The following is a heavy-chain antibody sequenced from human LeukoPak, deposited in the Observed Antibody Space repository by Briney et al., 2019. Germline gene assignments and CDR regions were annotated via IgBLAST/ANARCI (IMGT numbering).Heavy chain of an antibody. CDR3: ARKVKLGCFDY. V-gene: IGHV4-31*03. CDR2: ICYSGST. D-gene: IGHD2-21*01. CDR1: GGSISSGGYY. Sequence: PSQTLSLTCTVSGGSISSGGYYWSWIRQHPGKGLEWIGYICYSGSTYYNPSLKSRVTISVDTSKNQFSLKLSSVTAADTAVYYCARKVKLGCFDYWGQGTLVTVSS. J-gene: IGHJ4*02.